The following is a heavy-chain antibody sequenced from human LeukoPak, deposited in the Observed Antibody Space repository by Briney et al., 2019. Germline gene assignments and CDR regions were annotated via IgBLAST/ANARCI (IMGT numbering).Heavy chain of an antibody. CDR2: ISGSGGST. Sequence: GASLRLSCAASGFTFSSYAMSWVRQAPGKGLEWVSAISGSGGSTYYADSVEGRFTISRDNSKNTLYLQMNSLRAEDTAVYYCAKDIYSRDAFDIWGQGTMVTVSS. CDR1: GFTFSSYA. J-gene: IGHJ3*02. V-gene: IGHV3-23*01. D-gene: IGHD6-13*01. CDR3: AKDIYSRDAFDI.